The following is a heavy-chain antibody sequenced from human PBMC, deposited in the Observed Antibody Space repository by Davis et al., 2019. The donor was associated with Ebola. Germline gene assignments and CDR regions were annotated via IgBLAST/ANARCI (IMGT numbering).Heavy chain of an antibody. CDR2: INAGNGNT. CDR3: ARTRARVDAFDI. J-gene: IGHJ3*02. CDR1: GYTFTGYY. D-gene: IGHD3-10*01. Sequence: ASVKVSCKASGYTFTGYYMHWVRQAPGQRLEWMGWINAGNGNTKYSQKFQGRVTMTRDTSTSTVYMELSSLRSEDTVVYYCARTRARVDAFDIWGQGTMVTVSS. V-gene: IGHV1-3*01.